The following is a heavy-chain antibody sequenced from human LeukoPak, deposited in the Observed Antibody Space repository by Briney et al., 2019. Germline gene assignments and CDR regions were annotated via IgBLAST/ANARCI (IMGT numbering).Heavy chain of an antibody. Sequence: ASVKVSCKASGYTFTSYGISWVRQAPGQGLEWMGWISAYNGNTNYAQKLQGRVTMTTDTSTSTAYMELRSLRSDDTAVYYCARALYCSSTSCSPNYYMDVWGKGTTVTVSS. J-gene: IGHJ6*03. V-gene: IGHV1-18*01. D-gene: IGHD2-2*01. CDR1: GYTFTSYG. CDR3: ARALYCSSTSCSPNYYMDV. CDR2: ISAYNGNT.